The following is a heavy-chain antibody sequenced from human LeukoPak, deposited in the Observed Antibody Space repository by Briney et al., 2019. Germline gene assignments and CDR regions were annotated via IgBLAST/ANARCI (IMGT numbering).Heavy chain of an antibody. D-gene: IGHD3-3*01. J-gene: IGHJ5*02. CDR3: ARDGGRTIFGVVNNWFDP. Sequence: SVKVSCKASGGTFSSYAISWVRQAPGQGLERVGGIIPIFGTANYAQKFQGRVTITADESTSTAYMELSSLRSEDTAVYYCARDGGRTIFGVVNNWFDPWGQGTLVTVSS. CDR1: GGTFSSYA. V-gene: IGHV1-69*13. CDR2: IIPIFGTA.